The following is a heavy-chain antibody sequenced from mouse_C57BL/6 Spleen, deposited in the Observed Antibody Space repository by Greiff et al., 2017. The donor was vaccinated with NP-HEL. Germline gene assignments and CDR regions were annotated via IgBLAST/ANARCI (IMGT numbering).Heavy chain of an antibody. CDR3: ARAVGRSGYAMEY. J-gene: IGHJ4*01. V-gene: IGHV14-3*01. D-gene: IGHD1-1*01. Sequence: EVQLQQSVPELVRPGASVKLSCTASGFNIKNTYMHWVKQRPEQGLEWIGRIDPANGSTKYAPKFQGKATITVDTSSNTAYLQRSSLTSEDTAIYSCARAVGRSGYAMEYWGQGTSVTVSS. CDR2: IDPANGST. CDR1: GFNIKNTY.